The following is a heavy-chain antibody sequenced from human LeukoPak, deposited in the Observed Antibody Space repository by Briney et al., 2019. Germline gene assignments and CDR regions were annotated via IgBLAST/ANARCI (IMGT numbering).Heavy chain of an antibody. CDR2: MNPNSGNT. Sequence: GASVKVSCKASGYTFTSYDINWVRQATGQGLEWMGWMNPNSGNTGYAQKFQGRVTITRNTSISTAYMELSSLRSEDTAVYYCARGAEIGYYYYMDVWGKGTTVTVSS. D-gene: IGHD5-24*01. CDR3: ARGAEIGYYYYMDV. CDR1: GYTFTSYD. J-gene: IGHJ6*03. V-gene: IGHV1-8*03.